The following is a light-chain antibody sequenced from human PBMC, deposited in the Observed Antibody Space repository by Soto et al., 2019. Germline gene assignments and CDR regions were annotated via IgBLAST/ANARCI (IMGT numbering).Light chain of an antibody. V-gene: IGLV3-21*02. J-gene: IGLJ2*01. CDR1: NVASKS. CDR2: DDS. Sequence: SYVLIQPPSVSVAPGQTAGISCGGVNVASKSVHWYQQKPGQAPILVLYDDSDRPSGIPERISGSKSGNTATLTISRVEAEDEADYYCQVWDSSSDVVFGGGTQLTVL. CDR3: QVWDSSSDVV.